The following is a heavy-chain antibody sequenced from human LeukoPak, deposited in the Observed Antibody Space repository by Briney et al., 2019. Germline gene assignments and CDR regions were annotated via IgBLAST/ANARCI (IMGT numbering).Heavy chain of an antibody. J-gene: IGHJ4*02. CDR2: ISGSGGST. D-gene: IGHD3-10*01. CDR3: SKAYYGSGSYPIFDY. Sequence: GGSLRLSCAASGFTFSSYAMSWVRQAPGKGLEWVSAISGSGGSTYYADPVKGRFTISRDNSKNTLYLQMNSLRAEDTAVYYCSKAYYGSGSYPIFDYWGQGTLVTVSS. V-gene: IGHV3-23*01. CDR1: GFTFSSYA.